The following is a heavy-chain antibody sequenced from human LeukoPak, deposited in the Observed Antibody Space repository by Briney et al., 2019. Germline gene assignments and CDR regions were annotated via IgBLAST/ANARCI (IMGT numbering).Heavy chain of an antibody. CDR3: ARDLPRDCSSTSCYSSYFDY. CDR1: GYTFTSYG. V-gene: IGHV1-18*01. Sequence: ASVKVSCKASGYTFTSYGISWVRPAPGQGLEWMGWTSAYNGNTNYAQKLQGRVTMTTDTSTSTAYMELRSQRSDDTAVYYCARDLPRDCSSTSCYSSYFDYWGQGTLVTVSS. D-gene: IGHD2-2*01. CDR2: TSAYNGNT. J-gene: IGHJ4*02.